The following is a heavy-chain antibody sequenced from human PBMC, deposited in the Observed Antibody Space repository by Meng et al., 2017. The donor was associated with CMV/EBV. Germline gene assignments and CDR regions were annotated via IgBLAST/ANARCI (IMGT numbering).Heavy chain of an antibody. CDR3: AKVQGTCGADFYSPYYFDY. CDR2: ISGSGGST. J-gene: IGHJ4*02. CDR1: GFSFSIYA. V-gene: IGHV3-23*01. Sequence: GGSLRLSCAASGFSFSIYAMSWVRQAPGKGLEWVSGISGSGGSTDYADSVKGRFTISRDSSKNTLYLQMNSLRAEDTALYYCAKVQGTCGADFYSPYYFDYWGQGTLVTVSS. D-gene: IGHD2-21*01.